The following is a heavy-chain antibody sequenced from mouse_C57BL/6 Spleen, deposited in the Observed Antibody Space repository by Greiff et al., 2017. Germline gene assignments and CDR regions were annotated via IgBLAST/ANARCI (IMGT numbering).Heavy chain of an antibody. CDR1: GYAFSSYW. V-gene: IGHV1-80*01. Sequence: QVHVKQSGAELVKPGASVKISCKASGYAFSSYWMNWVKQRPGKGLEWIGQIYPGDGDTNYNGKFKGKATLTADKSSSTAYMQLSSLTSEDSAVYFCARKSDSSGFDYWGQGTTLTVSS. CDR2: IYPGDGDT. CDR3: ARKSDSSGFDY. J-gene: IGHJ2*01. D-gene: IGHD3-2*02.